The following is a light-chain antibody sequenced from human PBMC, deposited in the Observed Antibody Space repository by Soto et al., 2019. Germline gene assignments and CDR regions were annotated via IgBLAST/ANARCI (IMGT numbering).Light chain of an antibody. J-gene: IGKJ5*01. CDR2: GAS. CDR3: QQRSSWPPIT. CDR1: QTVSSTS. V-gene: IGKV3D-20*02. Sequence: EIVFTQSPVTLSLSPALRATLSCWSSQTVSSTSLAWYQQKPGQAPRLLIYGASTRAAGIPDRFSGSGSGTDFTLTISDLEPEDFAIYYCQQRSSWPPITFGQGTRLEIK.